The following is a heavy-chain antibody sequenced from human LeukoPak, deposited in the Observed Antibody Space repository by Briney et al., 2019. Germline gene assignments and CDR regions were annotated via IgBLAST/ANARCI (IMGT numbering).Heavy chain of an antibody. Sequence: GGSLRLSCAASGFTFSSYWMSWVRQAPGKGLEWVANIKQDGSEKYYADSVKGRFTISRDNSKNTLYLQMNSLRAEDTAVYYCAKDRGSGWSWFDYWGQGTLVTVSS. D-gene: IGHD6-19*01. CDR3: AKDRGSGWSWFDY. J-gene: IGHJ4*02. CDR2: IKQDGSEK. CDR1: GFTFSSYW. V-gene: IGHV3-7*03.